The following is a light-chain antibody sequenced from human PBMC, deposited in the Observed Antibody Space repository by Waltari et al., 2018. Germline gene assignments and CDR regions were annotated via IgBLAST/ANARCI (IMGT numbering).Light chain of an antibody. Sequence: QSALTQPASVSGSPGQSFTISCTGTSSDAGGYNLVSWYQQHPGKAPKLLIYDVSERPSGVSSRFSGSKSGNTASLTISGIQADDEADYYCCSYAGSFTWVFGGGTKVTVL. CDR3: CSYAGSFTWV. J-gene: IGLJ3*02. CDR1: SSDAGGYNL. V-gene: IGLV2-23*02. CDR2: DVS.